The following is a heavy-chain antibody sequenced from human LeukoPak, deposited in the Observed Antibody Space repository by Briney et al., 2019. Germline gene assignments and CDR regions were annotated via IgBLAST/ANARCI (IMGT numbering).Heavy chain of an antibody. CDR1: GGSFSGYY. D-gene: IGHD3-16*02. CDR3: ARVWGSYRYHFDY. Sequence: SETLSLTCAVYGGSFSGYYWSWIRQPPGKGLEWIGEINHSGSTNYNPSLKSRVTISVDTSKNQFSLKLSSVTAADTAVYYCARVWGSYRYHFDYWGQGTLVTVSS. V-gene: IGHV4-34*01. J-gene: IGHJ4*02. CDR2: INHSGST.